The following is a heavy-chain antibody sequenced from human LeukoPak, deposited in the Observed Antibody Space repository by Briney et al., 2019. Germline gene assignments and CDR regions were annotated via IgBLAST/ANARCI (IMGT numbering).Heavy chain of an antibody. Sequence: PGGSLRLSCAASGFTFSNYAMHWVRQAPGKGLEWVAVISYDGSNKYYADSVKGRFTISRDNSKNTLYLQMNSLRAEDTAVYYCAKDRDYYMDVWGKGTTVTISS. CDR1: GFTFSNYA. V-gene: IGHV3-30*04. CDR2: ISYDGSNK. CDR3: AKDRDYYMDV. J-gene: IGHJ6*03.